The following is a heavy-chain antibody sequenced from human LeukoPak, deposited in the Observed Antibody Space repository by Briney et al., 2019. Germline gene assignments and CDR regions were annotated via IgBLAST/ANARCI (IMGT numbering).Heavy chain of an antibody. J-gene: IGHJ5*02. D-gene: IGHD6-13*01. CDR3: ARSGSKIIAAADNNWFDP. CDR2: ISAYNGNT. Sequence: ASVKVSCKASGYTFTIYGISWVRQAPGQGLEWMGWISAYNGNTNYAQKFQGRVTITADKSTSTAYMELSSLRSEDTAVYYCARSGSKIIAAADNNWFDPWGQGTLVTVSS. CDR1: GYTFTIYG. V-gene: IGHV1-18*01.